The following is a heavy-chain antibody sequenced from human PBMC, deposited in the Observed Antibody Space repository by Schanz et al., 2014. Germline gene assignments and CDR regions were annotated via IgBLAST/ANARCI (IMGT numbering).Heavy chain of an antibody. V-gene: IGHV3-30*03. CDR3: ARLATSKSRLGDAVDI. J-gene: IGHJ3*02. CDR2: ISSDGTNK. Sequence: QVQLVESGGGVVQPGRSLRLSCAASGFTFSNFGLHWVRQAPGKGLNWVAVISSDGTNKYYADSVQGRFTLSKDFSKDTLYLQLTCLRPEDTAVYYCARLATSKSRLGDAVDIWGQGTMVTVSS. D-gene: IGHD6-6*01. CDR1: GFTFSNFG.